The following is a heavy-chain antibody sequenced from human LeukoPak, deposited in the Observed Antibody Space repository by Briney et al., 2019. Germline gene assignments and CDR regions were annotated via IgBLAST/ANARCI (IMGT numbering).Heavy chain of an antibody. Sequence: GGSLRLSCAASGFTFSSYSMNWVRQAPGKGLEWVSSISSSSSYIYYADSVKGRFTISRDNAKNSLYLQMNSLRAEDTAVCYCARKGIQLWLTATLDYWGQGTLVTVSS. CDR1: GFTFSSYS. CDR3: ARKGIQLWLTATLDY. V-gene: IGHV3-21*01. D-gene: IGHD5-18*01. CDR2: ISSSSSYI. J-gene: IGHJ4*02.